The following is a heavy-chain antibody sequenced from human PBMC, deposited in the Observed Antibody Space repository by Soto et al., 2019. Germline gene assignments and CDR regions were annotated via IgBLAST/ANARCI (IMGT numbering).Heavy chain of an antibody. Sequence: GGSLRLSCAASGFTFSGYDMHWVRQTPGKGLEWVALISNNGNIKHYADSVKGRFTISRDNSRNTLYLLMNSLSDDETSIYYCARAGGAIRLLDYWGPGTLLTVSS. CDR2: ISNNGNIK. V-gene: IGHV3-30-3*01. D-gene: IGHD1-26*01. J-gene: IGHJ4*02. CDR1: GFTFSGYD. CDR3: ARAGGAIRLLDY.